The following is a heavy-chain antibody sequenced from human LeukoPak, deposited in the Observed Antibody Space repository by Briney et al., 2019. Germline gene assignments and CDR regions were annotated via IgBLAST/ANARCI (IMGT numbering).Heavy chain of an antibody. CDR2: IKRDGSDK. CDR3: AKDANYYDSRGENYFNY. D-gene: IGHD3-22*01. Sequence: GGSLRLSCAASGFTFSSYWMSWVRQAPGKGLEWVANIKRDGSDKYYVDSVKGRFTISRDNAKNSLYLQLNSLRAEDTAVYYCAKDANYYDSRGENYFNYWGQGTLVTVSS. CDR1: GFTFSSYW. V-gene: IGHV3-7*01. J-gene: IGHJ4*02.